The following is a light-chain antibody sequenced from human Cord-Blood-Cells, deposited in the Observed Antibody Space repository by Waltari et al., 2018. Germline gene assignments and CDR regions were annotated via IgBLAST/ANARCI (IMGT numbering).Light chain of an antibody. CDR2: DVS. Sequence: QSALTQPASVSGSPGQPITISCPGTSSDVGGYNYVPWYQQHPGKAPKLMIYDVSKQPSGVSNRFSGSKSGNTASLTISGLQAEDEADYYCSSYTSSSTWVFGGGTKLTVL. CDR1: SSDVGGYNY. V-gene: IGLV2-14*01. CDR3: SSYTSSSTWV. J-gene: IGLJ3*02.